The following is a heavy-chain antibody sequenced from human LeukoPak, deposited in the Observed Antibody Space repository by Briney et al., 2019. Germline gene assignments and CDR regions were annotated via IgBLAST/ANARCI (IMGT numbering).Heavy chain of an antibody. CDR3: AKDSGWLRFHY. V-gene: IGHV3-23*01. CDR1: GFTFSNHG. J-gene: IGHJ4*02. Sequence: GGTLRLSCAGYGFTFSNHGMNWVRQAAGKGLEWVSGISPSGDITYYVDSVKGRFTISRDNSKNTFYLQMNSLRAEDTAVYYCAKDSGWLRFHYWGQGTLVTVAS. CDR2: ISPSGDIT. D-gene: IGHD5-12*01.